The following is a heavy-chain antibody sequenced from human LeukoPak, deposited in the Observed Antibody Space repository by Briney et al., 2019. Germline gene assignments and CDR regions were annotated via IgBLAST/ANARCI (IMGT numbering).Heavy chain of an antibody. J-gene: IGHJ5*02. Sequence: GASVKVSCKASGYTFTSYYMHWVRQAPGQGLEWMGIINPSGGSTSYAQKFQGRVTMTRDTSTSTVYMELSSLRSEDTAVYYCAREGCSSTCCMGWFDPWGQGTLVTVSS. CDR3: AREGCSSTCCMGWFDP. CDR2: INPSGGST. D-gene: IGHD2-2*01. V-gene: IGHV1-46*03. CDR1: GYTFTSYY.